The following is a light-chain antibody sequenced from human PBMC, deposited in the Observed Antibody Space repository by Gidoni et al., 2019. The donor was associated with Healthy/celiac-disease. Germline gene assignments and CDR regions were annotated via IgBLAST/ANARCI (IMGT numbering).Light chain of an antibody. CDR3: QQYNSYPWT. CDR2: KAS. Sequence: DIQMTQSPSTLSASVGDRVTITCRASQSISSWLAWYQQKPGKAPKLLIDKASSLESGVPSRFSGSGSGTEFTLTISSLQPDVFATYYCQQYNSYPWTFGQGTKVEIK. J-gene: IGKJ1*01. CDR1: QSISSW. V-gene: IGKV1-5*03.